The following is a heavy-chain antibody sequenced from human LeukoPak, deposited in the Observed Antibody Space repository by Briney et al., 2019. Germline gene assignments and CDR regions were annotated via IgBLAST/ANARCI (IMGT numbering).Heavy chain of an antibody. Sequence: GGSLRLSCAASGFTFSSYGMHWVRQAPGKGLEWVAFIRYDGSNKNYADSVKGRFTISRDNSKNTLYLQMNSLRAEDTAVYYCARGAKFYFDYWARETWSPSPQ. D-gene: IGHD4/OR15-4a*01. CDR1: GFTFSSYG. J-gene: IGHJ4*02. CDR3: ARGAKFYFDY. V-gene: IGHV3-30*02. CDR2: IRYDGSNK.